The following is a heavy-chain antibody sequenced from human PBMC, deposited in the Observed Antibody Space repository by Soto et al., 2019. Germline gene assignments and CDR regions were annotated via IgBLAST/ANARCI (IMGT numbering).Heavy chain of an antibody. D-gene: IGHD2-15*01. CDR1: GGSVSSGSYY. Sequence: QSQTLSLTCTVSGGSVSSGSYYWSWIRQPPGKGLEWIGYIYYSGSTNYNPSRKSRVTISVDTSKNQFSLKLSSVTAADTAVYYCARELYYYFDYWGQGTLVTVSS. V-gene: IGHV4-61*01. J-gene: IGHJ4*02. CDR3: ARELYYYFDY. CDR2: IYYSGST.